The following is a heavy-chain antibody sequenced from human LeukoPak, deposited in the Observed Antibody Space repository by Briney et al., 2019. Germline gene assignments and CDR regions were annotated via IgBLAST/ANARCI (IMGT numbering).Heavy chain of an antibody. Sequence: GGSLRLSCAASGFTFSSYAMHWVRQAPGKGLEYVSAISSNGGSTYYANSVKGRFTISGDNSKNTLYLQMGSLRAEDMAVYYCARSRVTEGVYYFDYWGQGTLVTVSS. J-gene: IGHJ4*02. V-gene: IGHV3-64*01. CDR2: ISSNGGST. CDR3: ARSRVTEGVYYFDY. D-gene: IGHD2-21*02. CDR1: GFTFSSYA.